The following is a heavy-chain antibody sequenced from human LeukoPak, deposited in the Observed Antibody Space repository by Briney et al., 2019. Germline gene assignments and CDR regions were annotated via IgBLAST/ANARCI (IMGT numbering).Heavy chain of an antibody. CDR3: ARAHYYYDSSGYLYWFEP. J-gene: IGHJ5*02. V-gene: IGHV3-48*03. D-gene: IGHD3-22*01. CDR1: GFTFSSYE. Sequence: GGSLRLSCAASGFTFSSYEMNWVRQAPGKGLEWVSYISSSGSTIYYADSVKGRFTISRDNAKNSLYLQMNSLRAEDTAVYYCARAHYYYDSSGYLYWFEPWGQGTLVTVSS. CDR2: ISSSGSTI.